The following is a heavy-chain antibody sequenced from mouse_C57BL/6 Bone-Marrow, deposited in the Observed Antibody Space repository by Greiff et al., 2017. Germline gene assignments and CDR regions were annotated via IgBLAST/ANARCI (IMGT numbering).Heavy chain of an antibody. CDR2: ISSGSSTI. J-gene: IGHJ4*01. Sequence: EVKLQESGGGLVKPGGSLKLSCAASGFTFSDYGMHWVRQAPEKGLEWVAYISSGSSTIYYADTVKGRFTISRDNAKNTLFLQMTSLRSEDTAMYYCARRNSPGAMDYWGQGTSVTVSS. CDR1: GFTFSDYG. V-gene: IGHV5-17*01. D-gene: IGHD2-12*01. CDR3: ARRNSPGAMDY.